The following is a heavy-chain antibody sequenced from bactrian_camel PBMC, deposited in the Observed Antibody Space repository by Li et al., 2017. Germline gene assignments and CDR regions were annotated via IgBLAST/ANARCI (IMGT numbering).Heavy chain of an antibody. CDR2: INSGGGST. J-gene: IGHJ4*01. Sequence: QLVESGGGLVQTGGSLRLSCAASGFSLTTPVMSWVRQAPGKGLEWVSAINSGGGSTYYADSVKGRFTISEDKVKRAVTLQMNSLKLEDTATYYCAGKTHFAAAAGPWGDLGFWAQGTQVTVS. CDR3: AGKTHFAAAAGPWGDLGF. D-gene: IGHD1*01. CDR1: GFSLTTPV. V-gene: IGHV3S40*01.